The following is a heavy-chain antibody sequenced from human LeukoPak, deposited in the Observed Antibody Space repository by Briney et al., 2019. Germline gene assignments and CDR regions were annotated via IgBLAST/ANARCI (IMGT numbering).Heavy chain of an antibody. V-gene: IGHV1-69*13. CDR3: ARVGISAFDI. D-gene: IGHD1-1*01. CDR1: GGTFSSYA. J-gene: IGHJ3*02. CDR2: IIPIFGTA. Sequence: GASVKVSCKASGGTFSSYAISWVRQAPGQGLEWMGGIIPIFGTANYAQKFQGRVTITADESTSTAYVELSSLRSEDTAVYYCARVGISAFDIWGQGTMVTVSS.